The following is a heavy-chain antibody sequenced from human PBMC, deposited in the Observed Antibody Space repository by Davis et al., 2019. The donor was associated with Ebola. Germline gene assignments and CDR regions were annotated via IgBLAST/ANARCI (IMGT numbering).Heavy chain of an antibody. J-gene: IGHJ4*02. CDR1: GFAFSSYS. Sequence: PGGSLRLSCAASGFAFSSYSVNWVRQAPGKGLEWVSSISSTSYFIYYADSLKGRFTISRDNAKNSLYLQMNSLRAEDTAVYYCARVEVAANEGLNYWGQGTLVTVSS. CDR3: ARVEVAANEGLNY. CDR2: ISSTSYFI. D-gene: IGHD2-15*01. V-gene: IGHV3-21*04.